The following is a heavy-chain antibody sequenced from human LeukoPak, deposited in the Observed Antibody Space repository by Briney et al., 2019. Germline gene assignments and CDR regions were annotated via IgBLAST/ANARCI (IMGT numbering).Heavy chain of an antibody. CDR2: IVVGSGNT. D-gene: IGHD3-9*01. V-gene: IGHV1-58*01. CDR3: ATRGLRYFDWPHY. Sequence: SVKVSCKASGFTFTSSAVQWVRQARGQRLEWIGWIVVGSGNTNYAQKFQGRVTITRDMSTSTAYVELSSLRSEDTAVYYCATRGLRYFDWPHYWGQGTLVTVSS. CDR1: GFTFTSSA. J-gene: IGHJ4*02.